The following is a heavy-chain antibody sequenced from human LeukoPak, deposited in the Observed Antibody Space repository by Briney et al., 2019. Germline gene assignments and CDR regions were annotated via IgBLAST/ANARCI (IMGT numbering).Heavy chain of an antibody. Sequence: GASVKVSCKASGYTFTGYYMHWVRQAPGQGLEWMGRINPNSGGTNYAENFQGRVTMTRDTSLSTGYMDLSRLTSDDTAVYYCARPDCSSTSCLNAFDIWGQGTMVTVSS. J-gene: IGHJ3*02. CDR2: INPNSGGT. CDR3: ARPDCSSTSCLNAFDI. V-gene: IGHV1-2*06. CDR1: GYTFTGYY. D-gene: IGHD2-2*01.